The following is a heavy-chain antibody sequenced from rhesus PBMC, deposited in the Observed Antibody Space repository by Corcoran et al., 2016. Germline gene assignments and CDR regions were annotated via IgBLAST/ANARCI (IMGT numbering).Heavy chain of an antibody. D-gene: IGHD2-33*01. J-gene: IGHJ4*01. CDR2: IYGSGSRN. CDR1: GGSISRSY. V-gene: IGHV4-169*01. Sequence: QLQLQESGPGLVKPSETLSVTCAVSGGSISRSYWSWPRQAPGKGLEWIGYIYGSGSRNNYNPSLKSRVTLSVDTSKNQFSLKLSSVTAADTAVYYCVRGQRGLLLFDYWGQGVLVTVSS. CDR3: VRGQRGLLLFDY.